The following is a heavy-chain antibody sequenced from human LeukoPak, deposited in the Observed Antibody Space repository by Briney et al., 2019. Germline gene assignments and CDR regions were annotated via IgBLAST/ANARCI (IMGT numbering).Heavy chain of an antibody. CDR3: AKDGRYFDWLLTWYFDY. CDR1: GFTVSSTY. V-gene: IGHV3-53*01. J-gene: IGHJ4*02. D-gene: IGHD3-9*01. Sequence: PGGSLRLSCAASGFTVSSTYMSWVRQTPGKGLEWVSVIYSGGKVYYIDSVKGRFTISRDTSKNTLYLQMNSLRVEDTAVYYCAKDGRYFDWLLTWYFDYWGQGTLVTVSS. CDR2: IYSGGKV.